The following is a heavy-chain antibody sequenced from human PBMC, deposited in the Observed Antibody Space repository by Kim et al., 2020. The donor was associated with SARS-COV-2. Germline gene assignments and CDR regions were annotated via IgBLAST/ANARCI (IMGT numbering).Heavy chain of an antibody. J-gene: IGHJ4*02. D-gene: IGHD3-22*01. Sequence: GRFTISRDNAKNSLYLQMNSLRVEDTAVYYCARDLRDYYDASGYYGPFDYWGQGTLVTVSS. V-gene: IGHV3-11*04. CDR3: ARDLRDYYDASGYYGPFDY.